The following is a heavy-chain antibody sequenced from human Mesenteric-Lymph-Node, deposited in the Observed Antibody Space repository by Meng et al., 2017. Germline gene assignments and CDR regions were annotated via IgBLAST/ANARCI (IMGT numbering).Heavy chain of an antibody. Sequence: VRLGESGGVFGQVGGSLRLSCGAYGFTFSDYYMSSILQHPGQGLELVASISPTGGSIYYADSVKGRLSISRDNAKNSLSLQMNSLRVEDTAIYYCARDHGFLNWFDPWGQGTLVTVSS. V-gene: IGHV3-11*04. D-gene: IGHD2/OR15-2a*01. CDR1: GFTFSDYY. J-gene: IGHJ5*02. CDR3: ARDHGFLNWFDP. CDR2: ISPTGGSI.